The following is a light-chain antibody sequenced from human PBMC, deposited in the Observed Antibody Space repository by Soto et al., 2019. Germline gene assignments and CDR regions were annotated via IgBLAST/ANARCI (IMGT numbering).Light chain of an antibody. J-gene: IGKJ1*01. Sequence: RASQTISSWLAWYKQXPGKAPXXLIYDASSLESGVPSRFSVIGSGTESTLTISSLKPDDLATYNCQPYKSYSTFCQVTKVDIK. CDR3: QPYKSYST. CDR2: DAS. CDR1: QTISSW. V-gene: IGKV1-5*01.